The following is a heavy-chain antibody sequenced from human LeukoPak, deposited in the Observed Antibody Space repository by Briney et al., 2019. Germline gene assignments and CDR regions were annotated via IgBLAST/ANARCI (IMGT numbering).Heavy chain of an antibody. CDR1: GFTFSSYW. D-gene: IGHD4-17*01. CDR3: ARDEDGDYGPQDSWFDP. CDR2: IKQDGSEK. Sequence: PGGSLRLSCAASGFTFSSYWMSWVRQAPGKGLEWVANIKQDGSEKYYVDSVKGRFTVSRDNAKNSLYLQMNSLRAEDTAVYYCARDEDGDYGPQDSWFDPWGQGTLVTVSS. V-gene: IGHV3-7*01. J-gene: IGHJ5*02.